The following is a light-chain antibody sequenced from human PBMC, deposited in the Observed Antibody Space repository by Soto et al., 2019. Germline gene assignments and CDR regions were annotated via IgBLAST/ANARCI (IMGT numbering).Light chain of an antibody. J-gene: IGKJ1*01. CDR2: GAS. CDR3: QQYVSSPLT. CDR1: QSVSSN. Sequence: DIVMTQSPATLSVSPGDIATLSCRASQSVSSNLAWYQQKPGQAPRLLISGASSRATGIPDRFSGSGSGTDFTLTISRLEPEDFALYYCQQYVSSPLTFGQGTKVDIK. V-gene: IGKV3-20*01.